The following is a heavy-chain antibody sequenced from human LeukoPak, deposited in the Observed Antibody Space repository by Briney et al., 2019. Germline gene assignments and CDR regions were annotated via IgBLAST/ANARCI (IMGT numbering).Heavy chain of an antibody. Sequence: PSETLSLTCAVSGGSFSGYYLNLIRQSPGRGLEWIGEINPSGITNYNPSLKSRVTMSLDTSKNHFSLRLNSVTAADTAVYYCTRDLHNYYYFYIDVWGKGTTVTVSS. J-gene: IGHJ6*03. CDR2: INPSGIT. CDR3: TRDLHNYYYFYIDV. V-gene: IGHV4-34*01. CDR1: GGSFSGYY.